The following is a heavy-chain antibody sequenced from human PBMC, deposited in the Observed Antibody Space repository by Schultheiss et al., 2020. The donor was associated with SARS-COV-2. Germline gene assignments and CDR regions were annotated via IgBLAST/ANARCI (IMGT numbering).Heavy chain of an antibody. J-gene: IGHJ6*03. CDR3: ARARAVISDNYFNYYYMDV. Sequence: SQTLSLTCTVSGGSISSGGYYWGWIRQPPGKGLEWIGYIYYSGSTNYNPSLKSRVTISMDTSKTQFSLNVSSVTAADTAVYFCARARAVISDNYFNYYYMDVWGTGTTVTVSS. CDR2: IYYSGST. V-gene: IGHV4-61*08. CDR1: GGSISSGGYY. D-gene: IGHD5-24*01.